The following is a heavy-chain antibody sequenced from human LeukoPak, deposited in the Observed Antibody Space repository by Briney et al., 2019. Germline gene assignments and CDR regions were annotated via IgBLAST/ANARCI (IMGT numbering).Heavy chain of an antibody. Sequence: SETLSLTCTVSGGSISSGDYSWSWIRQPPGKGLEWIGYIYYSGSTYYNPSLKSRVTISVDTSKNQFSLKLSSVTAADTAVYYCAREDCSSTSCYTAYWGQGTLVTVSS. V-gene: IGHV4-30-4*01. J-gene: IGHJ4*02. CDR2: IYYSGST. CDR1: GGSISSGDYS. D-gene: IGHD2-2*02. CDR3: AREDCSSTSCYTAY.